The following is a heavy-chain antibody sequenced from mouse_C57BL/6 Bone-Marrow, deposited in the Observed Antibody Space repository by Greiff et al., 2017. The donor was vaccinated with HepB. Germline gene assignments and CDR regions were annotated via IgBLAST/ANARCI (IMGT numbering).Heavy chain of an antibody. D-gene: IGHD4-1*01. CDR1: GFTFSSYA. J-gene: IGHJ3*01. CDR3: ARDALNWDVRFAY. V-gene: IGHV5-4*01. Sequence: EVNVVESGGGLVKPGGSLKLSCAASGFTFSSYAMSWVRQTPEKRLEWVATISDGGSYTYYPDNVKGRFTISRDNAKNNLYLQMSHLKSEDTAMYYCARDALNWDVRFAYWGQGTLVTVSA. CDR2: ISDGGSYT.